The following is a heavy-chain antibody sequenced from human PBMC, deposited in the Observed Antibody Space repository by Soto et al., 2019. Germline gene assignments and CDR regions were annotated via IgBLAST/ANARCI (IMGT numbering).Heavy chain of an antibody. CDR3: ARQLVPAAITNMVDY. D-gene: IGHD2-2*02. V-gene: IGHV3-33*01. J-gene: IGHJ4*02. CDR1: GFTFSSYG. Sequence: PGGSLRLSCAASGFTFSSYGMHWVRQAPGKGLEWVAVIWYDGSNKYYADSVKGRFTISRDNSKNTLYLQMNSLRAEDTAVYYCARQLVPAAITNMVDYWGQGTLVTSPQ. CDR2: IWYDGSNK.